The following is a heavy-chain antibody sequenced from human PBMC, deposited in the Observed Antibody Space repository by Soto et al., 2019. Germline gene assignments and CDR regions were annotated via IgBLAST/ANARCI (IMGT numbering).Heavy chain of an antibody. CDR3: AKAHYAYGDYYDY. J-gene: IGHJ4*02. D-gene: IGHD4-17*01. CDR1: GFTFSRSG. V-gene: IGHV3-30*18. CDR2: ISKDVTNQ. Sequence: QVQLVESGGGVVQPGRSLRLSCAASGFTFSRSGMHLVRQASGKGPELVAVISKDVTNQYYADSVKGRFTISRNNSKNTLNLKINILRAEDTAVYYCAKAHYAYGDYYDYWVQATLVTVSA.